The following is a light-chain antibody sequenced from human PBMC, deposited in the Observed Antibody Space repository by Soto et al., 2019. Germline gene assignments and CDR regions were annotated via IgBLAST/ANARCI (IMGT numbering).Light chain of an antibody. CDR3: QQFNSYHT. CDR2: DAS. CDR1: QGISSA. J-gene: IGKJ3*01. Sequence: AIQLTQSPSSLSASVGDRVTITCRASQGISSALAWYQQKPGKAPKLLIYDASSLESGVPSRFRRRGSGADFPLPLRSPQPEDFATYYCQQFNSYHTFGPGTKVDIK. V-gene: IGKV1-13*02.